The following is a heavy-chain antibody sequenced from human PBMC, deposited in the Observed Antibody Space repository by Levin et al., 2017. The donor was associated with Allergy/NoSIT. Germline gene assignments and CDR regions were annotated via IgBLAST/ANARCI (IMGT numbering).Heavy chain of an antibody. CDR3: AGEPNSPYYYHYGLDV. J-gene: IGHJ6*02. V-gene: IGHV4-39*07. CDR1: GGSISSESYY. D-gene: IGHD2/OR15-2a*01. Sequence: PSETLSLTCTVSGGSISSESYYWAWIRQPPGKGLEWIGRIYYSGSAYYNPSLKSRVTISVDTSKNQFSLRLNSVTAADTAVYYCAGEPNSPYYYHYGLDVWGQGTTVTVS. CDR2: IYYSGSA.